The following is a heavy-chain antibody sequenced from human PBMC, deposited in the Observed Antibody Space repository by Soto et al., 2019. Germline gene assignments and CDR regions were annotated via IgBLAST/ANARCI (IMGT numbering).Heavy chain of an antibody. V-gene: IGHV3-23*01. CDR1: GFTFSSYA. CDR3: AKQIAGYSSGWYYFDY. Sequence: GGSLRLSCAASGFTFSSYAMSWVRQAPGKGLEWVSAISGSGGSTYYADSVKGRFTISRDNSKNTLYLQMNSLRAEDTAVYYCAKQIAGYSSGWYYFDYWGQGTLVTVSS. J-gene: IGHJ4*02. CDR2: ISGSGGST. D-gene: IGHD6-19*01.